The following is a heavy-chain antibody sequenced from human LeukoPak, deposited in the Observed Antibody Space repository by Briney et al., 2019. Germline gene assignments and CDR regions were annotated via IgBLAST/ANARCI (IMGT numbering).Heavy chain of an antibody. D-gene: IGHD4-23*01. CDR1: GGSISSYY. V-gene: IGHV4-59*01. Sequence: ETLSLACTVSGGSISSYYWSWIRQPPGKGLEWIGYIYYSGSTNYNPSLKSRVTISVDTSKNQFSLKLSSVTAADTAVYYCAREGGDLTPYWYFDLWGRGTLVTVSS. CDR3: AREGGDLTPYWYFDL. J-gene: IGHJ2*01. CDR2: IYYSGST.